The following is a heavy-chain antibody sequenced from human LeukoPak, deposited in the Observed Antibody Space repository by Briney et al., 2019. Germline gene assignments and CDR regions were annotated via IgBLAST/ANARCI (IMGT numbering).Heavy chain of an antibody. CDR3: ARYFWSGYVDAFDI. J-gene: IGHJ3*02. V-gene: IGHV1-2*02. D-gene: IGHD3-3*01. CDR2: INPNSGGT. Sequence: ASVKVSCKASGYTFTGYYMHLVRQAPGQGLEWMGWINPNSGGTNYAQKFQGRVTMTRDTSISTAYMELSRLRSDDTAVYYCARYFWSGYVDAFDIWGQGTMVTVSS. CDR1: GYTFTGYY.